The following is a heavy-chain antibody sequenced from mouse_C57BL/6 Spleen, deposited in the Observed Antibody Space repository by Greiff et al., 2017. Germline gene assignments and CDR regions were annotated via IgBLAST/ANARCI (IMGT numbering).Heavy chain of an antibody. V-gene: IGHV1-64*01. Sequence: QVQLQQPGAELVKPGASVKLSCKASGYTFTSYWMHWVKQRPGQGLEWIGMIHPNSGSTNYNEKFKSKATLTVDKSSSTAYMQLSSLTSEDSAVXYCARFELTGDAMDYWGQGTSVTVSS. CDR1: GYTFTSYW. D-gene: IGHD4-1*01. J-gene: IGHJ4*01. CDR2: IHPNSGST. CDR3: ARFELTGDAMDY.